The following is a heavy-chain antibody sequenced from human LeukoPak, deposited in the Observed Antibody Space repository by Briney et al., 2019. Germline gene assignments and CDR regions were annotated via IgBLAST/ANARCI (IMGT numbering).Heavy chain of an antibody. CDR2: INGGGSGT. CDR1: GITFSKFR. Sequence: PGGSLRLSCEAFGITFSKFRMNWVRQTPGKGLEWVSAINGGGSGTFYADSVKGRFTISRDNSKNALYLQMNSLRAEDTAVYYCAREPSGIVATILGAFDIWGQGTMVTVSS. CDR3: AREPSGIVATILGAFDI. V-gene: IGHV3-23*01. D-gene: IGHD5-12*01. J-gene: IGHJ3*02.